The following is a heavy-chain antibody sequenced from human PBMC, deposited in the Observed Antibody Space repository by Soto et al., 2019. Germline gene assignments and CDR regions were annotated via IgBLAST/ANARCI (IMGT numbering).Heavy chain of an antibody. J-gene: IGHJ5*02. Sequence: GESLKISCKGSGYSFTSYWIGWVRQMPGKGLEWMGIIYPGDSDTRYSPSFQGQVTISADKSISTAYLQWSSLKASDTAMYYCARLDYDILTDYYYWFDPWGQGTLVTVSS. V-gene: IGHV5-51*01. CDR3: ARLDYDILTDYYYWFDP. CDR1: GYSFTSYW. CDR2: IYPGDSDT. D-gene: IGHD3-9*01.